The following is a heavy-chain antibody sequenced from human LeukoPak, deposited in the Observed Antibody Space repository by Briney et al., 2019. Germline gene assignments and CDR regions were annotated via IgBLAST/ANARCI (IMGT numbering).Heavy chain of an antibody. J-gene: IGHJ6*02. D-gene: IGHD5-18*01. CDR3: ARGRYSYGFLDYYYYGMDV. Sequence: SQTLSLTCAISGDSVSSNSGAWNWIRQSPSRGLEWLGRTYYRSKWYNDYAVSVKSRITINPDTSKNQFSLQLNSVTPEDTAVYYCARGRYSYGFLDYYYYGMDVWGQGTTVTVSS. CDR1: GDSVSSNSGA. V-gene: IGHV6-1*01. CDR2: TYYRSKWYN.